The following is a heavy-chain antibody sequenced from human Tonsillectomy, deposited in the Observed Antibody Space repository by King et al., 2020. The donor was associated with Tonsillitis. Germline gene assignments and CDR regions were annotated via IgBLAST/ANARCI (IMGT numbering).Heavy chain of an antibody. J-gene: IGHJ6*03. V-gene: IGHV3-23*04. CDR1: GFTFSTYA. CDR2: ISGGGGST. D-gene: IGHD3-10*01. CDR3: AKGVVREVIQYYYMDV. Sequence: VQLVESGGGLVQPGGSLRLSCAASGFTFSTYAMNWVRQAPGKGLEWVSAISGGGGSTYYADSVKGRFTISRDNSKNTLYLQMNSLRADDTAVYYCAKGVVREVIQYYYMDVWGKGTTVTVSS.